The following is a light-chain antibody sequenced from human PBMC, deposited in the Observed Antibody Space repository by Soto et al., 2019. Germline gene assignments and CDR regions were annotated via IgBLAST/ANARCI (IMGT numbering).Light chain of an antibody. V-gene: IGKV1-39*01. J-gene: IGKJ2*01. CDR3: QQSYSAPQT. CDR2: AAS. Sequence: DIPMTQSPSSLSASVGDRVTITCRASQSISNYLNWYQQKPGKAPKLLLFAASSLVSGVPSRFSGSGSGTDFTLTISSLQPEDFATYYCQQSYSAPQTFGQGTKLEIK. CDR1: QSISNY.